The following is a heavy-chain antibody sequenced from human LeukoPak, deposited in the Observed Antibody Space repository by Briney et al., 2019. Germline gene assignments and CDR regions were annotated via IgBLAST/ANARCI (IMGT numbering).Heavy chain of an antibody. J-gene: IGHJ6*02. CDR1: GFTFSSYG. D-gene: IGHD3-3*01. CDR3: AKDSYYDFWSGYRTYGMDV. CDR2: ISYDGSNK. V-gene: IGHV3-30*18. Sequence: GGSLRLSCAASGFTFSSYGMHWVRQAPGKGLEWVAVISYDGSNKYYADSVKGRFTISRDNSMNTLYLQMNSLRAEDTAVYYCAKDSYYDFWSGYRTYGMDVWGQGTTVTVSS.